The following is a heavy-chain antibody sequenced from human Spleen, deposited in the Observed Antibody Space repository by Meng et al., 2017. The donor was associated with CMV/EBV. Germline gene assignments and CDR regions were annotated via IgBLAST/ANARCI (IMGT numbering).Heavy chain of an antibody. CDR3: ARGMSGNFFRDAFDI. Sequence: GESLKISCAASGFTFSSYSMSWVRQAPGKGLEWVSILYSGGSSFYADSMKGRFTVSRDRSTNTLYLQMNGLRAEDTAIYYCARGMSGNFFRDAFDIWGQGTKVTVSS. V-gene: IGHV3-53*01. J-gene: IGHJ3*02. CDR2: LYSGGSS. CDR1: GFTFSSYS. D-gene: IGHD4-23*01.